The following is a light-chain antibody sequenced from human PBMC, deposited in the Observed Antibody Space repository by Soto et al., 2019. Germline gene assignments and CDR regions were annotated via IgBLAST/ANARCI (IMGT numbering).Light chain of an antibody. CDR3: ASYTSSSSYV. V-gene: IGLV2-14*01. Sequence: QSVLTQPASVSGSPGQSITVSCTGTNTDVGGYNYVSWYQHRPGKAPRLMIYEVRNRLSGLSNRFSGSKSGNTASLTISGLQSEDEADYYCASYTSSSSYVFGTGTKVTVL. CDR1: NTDVGGYNY. CDR2: EVR. J-gene: IGLJ1*01.